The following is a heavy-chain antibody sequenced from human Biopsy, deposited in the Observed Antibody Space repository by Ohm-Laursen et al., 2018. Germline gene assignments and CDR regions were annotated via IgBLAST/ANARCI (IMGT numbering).Heavy chain of an antibody. V-gene: IGHV4-31*03. CDR2: ISYNERT. J-gene: IGHJ2*01. Sequence: SQTLSLTCSVSGASVKTSGYFWAWIRQRPGTGLEWIGYISYNERTHYNPSLTSRLAISSDTSNNRISLQLRSVSVAGTAVYYCVREPKTGTAEAWYFDLWGRGSPVTVPS. CDR1: GASVKTSGYF. CDR3: VREPKTGTAEAWYFDL. D-gene: IGHD3-9*01.